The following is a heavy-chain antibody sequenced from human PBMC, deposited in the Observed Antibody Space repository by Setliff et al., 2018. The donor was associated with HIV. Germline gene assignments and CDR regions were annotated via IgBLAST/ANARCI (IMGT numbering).Heavy chain of an antibody. D-gene: IGHD7-27*01. Sequence: GESLKISCKASGYNFTNYWIDWVRQMPGKGLEWMGVIYPGDSDTRYSPSFQGQVTISADKSISTAYLQWSSLKASDTAMYYCARHLSATGTFDYWGQGTLVTVSS. CDR3: ARHLSATGTFDY. CDR2: IYPGDSDT. CDR1: GYNFTNYW. J-gene: IGHJ4*02. V-gene: IGHV5-51*01.